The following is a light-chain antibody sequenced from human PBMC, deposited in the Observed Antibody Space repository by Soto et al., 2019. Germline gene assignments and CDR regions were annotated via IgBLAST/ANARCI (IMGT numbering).Light chain of an antibody. Sequence: DIQMTQSPSTLSASVGDRVTITCRASESINIWLAWFQQKPGKAPKLLISKASTLESGLPSRFSGSGSGTEFTLTISSLQPDAFATYHCQQYHIHSTFGQGTKVEVK. CDR1: ESINIW. CDR2: KAS. CDR3: QQYHIHST. J-gene: IGKJ1*01. V-gene: IGKV1-5*03.